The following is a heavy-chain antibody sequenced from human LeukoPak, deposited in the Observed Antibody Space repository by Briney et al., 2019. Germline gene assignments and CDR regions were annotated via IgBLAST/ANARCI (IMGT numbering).Heavy chain of an antibody. V-gene: IGHV4-4*02. D-gene: IGHD6-19*01. CDR1: GGSISSSNW. J-gene: IGHJ4*02. Sequence: SETLSLTCTVSGGSISSSNWWSWVRQPPGKGLEWIGEIYHSGSTNYNPSLKSRVTISVDKSKNQFSLKLSSVTAADTAVYYCARDLAVAGKIDYWGQGTLVTVSS. CDR3: ARDLAVAGKIDY. CDR2: IYHSGST.